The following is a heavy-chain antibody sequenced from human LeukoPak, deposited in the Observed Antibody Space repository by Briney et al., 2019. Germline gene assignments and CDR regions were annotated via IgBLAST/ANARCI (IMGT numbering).Heavy chain of an antibody. D-gene: IGHD5-18*01. V-gene: IGHV3-9*01. CDR2: ISWNSGSI. J-gene: IGHJ4*02. CDR3: AKGRIQLWLPIDY. Sequence: GGSLRLSCAASGFTFDDYAMHWVWQAPGKGLEWVSGISWNSGSIGYADSVKGRFTISRDNAKNSLYLQMNSLRAEDTALYYCAKGRIQLWLPIDYWGQGTLVTVSS. CDR1: GFTFDDYA.